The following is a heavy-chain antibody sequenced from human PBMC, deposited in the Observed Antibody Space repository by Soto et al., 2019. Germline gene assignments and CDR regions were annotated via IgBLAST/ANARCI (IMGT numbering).Heavy chain of an antibody. CDR1: GFTFSAYA. J-gene: IGHJ6*02. V-gene: IGHV3-48*02. D-gene: IGHD2-15*01. CDR3: ARDWDIAILSVPIPNYNYGMDV. CDR2: ISSRSDTL. Sequence: PGGSLRLSCEGSGFTFSAYAMNWVRQAPGKGLEWVSYISSRSDTLYYADSVKGRFTISRDNAKNSVYLQVNNLRDEDTAVYYCARDWDIAILSVPIPNYNYGMDVWGQGTTVTVSS.